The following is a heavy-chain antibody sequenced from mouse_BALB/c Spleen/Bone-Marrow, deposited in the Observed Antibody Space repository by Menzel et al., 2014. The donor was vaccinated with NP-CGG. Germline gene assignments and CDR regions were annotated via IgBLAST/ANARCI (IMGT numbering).Heavy chain of an antibody. V-gene: IGHV5-9*02. D-gene: IGHD4-1*01. Sequence: KVVDSGGGLVKPGGSLKLSCAASGFAFSSYDMSWVRQTPEKRLEWVATISSGGSYTYYPDSVKGRFTISRDNARNTLYLQMSSLRSEDTALYYCARPLTGAYFDYWSQGTTLTVSS. J-gene: IGHJ2*01. CDR1: GFAFSSYD. CDR2: ISSGGSYT. CDR3: ARPLTGAYFDY.